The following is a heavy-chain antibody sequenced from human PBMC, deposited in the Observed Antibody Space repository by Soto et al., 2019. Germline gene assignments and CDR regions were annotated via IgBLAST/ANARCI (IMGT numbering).Heavy chain of an antibody. J-gene: IGHJ4*01. CDR1: ENTFSTYS. Sequence: ASVKVSCKASENTFSTYSLHWVRQAPGQGLEWMGVINPTTTTTTDAQKFQGRVTMTRDTSTSTVFLELSSLRSGHTAVYYCARDHYDYVWGSYRFAPAPFDYWG. V-gene: IGHV1-46*01. CDR2: INPTTTTT. D-gene: IGHD3-16*02. CDR3: ARDHYDYVWGSYRFAPAPFDY.